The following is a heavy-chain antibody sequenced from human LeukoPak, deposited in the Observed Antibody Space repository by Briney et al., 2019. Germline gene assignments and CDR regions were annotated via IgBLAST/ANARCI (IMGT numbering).Heavy chain of an antibody. Sequence: GASVKVSCKASGYTFTSYYMHWVRLAPGQGLEWMGWITPNSGGTKYAQRFQDRVTVTRDTFISTAYMELSGLRSDDTAVYYCGRGFRLSAIEDWFDPWGQGTLVTVSS. D-gene: IGHD2-2*02. CDR2: ITPNSGGT. CDR1: GYTFTSYY. J-gene: IGHJ5*02. V-gene: IGHV1-2*02. CDR3: GRGFRLSAIEDWFDP.